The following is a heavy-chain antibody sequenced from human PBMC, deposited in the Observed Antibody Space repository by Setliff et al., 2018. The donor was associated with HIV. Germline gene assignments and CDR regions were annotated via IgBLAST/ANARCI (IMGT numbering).Heavy chain of an antibody. Sequence: SETLSLTCTVSGGSISSYYWSWIRQPPGKGLEWIGYIYTSGSTNYNPSLKSRLTISVDTSKNQLSLKLSSVTAADTAVYYCARHVSWYSSSWSYYFDYWGQGTLFTVSS. J-gene: IGHJ4*02. D-gene: IGHD6-13*01. CDR3: ARHVSWYSSSWSYYFDY. V-gene: IGHV4-4*09. CDR2: IYTSGST. CDR1: GGSISSYY.